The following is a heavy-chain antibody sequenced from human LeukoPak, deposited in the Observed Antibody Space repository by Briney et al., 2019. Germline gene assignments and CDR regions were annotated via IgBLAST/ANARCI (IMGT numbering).Heavy chain of an antibody. CDR3: ASAHGGSGYDRPFDY. D-gene: IGHD5-12*01. Sequence: GGSLRLSCTASRFSFSTYDMNWVRQVPGKGLEWVSYIDSSASTTYYAGSVQGRFTISRDNAKNSLYLQMRSLRVEDTAFYYCASAHGGSGYDRPFDYWGQGTLVTVPS. J-gene: IGHJ4*02. CDR2: IDSSASTT. V-gene: IGHV3-48*03. CDR1: RFSFSTYD.